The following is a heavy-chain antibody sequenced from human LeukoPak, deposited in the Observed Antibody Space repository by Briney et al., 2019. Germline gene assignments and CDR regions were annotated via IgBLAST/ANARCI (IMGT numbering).Heavy chain of an antibody. J-gene: IGHJ5*02. CDR3: ARHERGRLVDWFDP. V-gene: IGHV4-39*01. D-gene: IGHD3-9*01. CDR2: IYYRGST. Sequence: SETLSLTCTVSGGSISSSSFFWGWKRLSPGTGLEWIGSIYYRGSTYYNPSLKSRVTISVDTSKIQVSLKLSSVTAADTAVYYCARHERGRLVDWFDPWGQGTLVTVSS. CDR1: GGSISSSSFF.